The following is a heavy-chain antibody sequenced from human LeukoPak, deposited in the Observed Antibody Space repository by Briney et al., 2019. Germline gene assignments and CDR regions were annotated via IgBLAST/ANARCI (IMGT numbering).Heavy chain of an antibody. CDR1: GVTFSSYS. V-gene: IGHV3-48*04. D-gene: IGHD3-10*01. CDR2: ISTSSSII. Sequence: GGSLRLSCAASGVTFSSYSMNWVRQAPGKGLEWVSYISTSSSIIYYADSVKGRFTISRDNAKNSLYLQMNSLRAEDTAVYYCARYDGGSGPFDYWGQGTLVTVSS. J-gene: IGHJ4*02. CDR3: ARYDGGSGPFDY.